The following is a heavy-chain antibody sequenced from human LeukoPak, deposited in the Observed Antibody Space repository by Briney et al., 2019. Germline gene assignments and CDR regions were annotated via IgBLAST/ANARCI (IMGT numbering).Heavy chain of an antibody. Sequence: SVKVSCKASGGTFSSYAISWVRQAPGQGLEWMGRIIPIFGIANYAQKFQGRVTITADKSTSTAYMELSSLRSGDTAVYYCARDRWGYSYGVFDYWGQGTLVTVSS. J-gene: IGHJ4*02. CDR3: ARDRWGYSYGVFDY. CDR2: IIPIFGIA. CDR1: GGTFSSYA. D-gene: IGHD5-18*01. V-gene: IGHV1-69*04.